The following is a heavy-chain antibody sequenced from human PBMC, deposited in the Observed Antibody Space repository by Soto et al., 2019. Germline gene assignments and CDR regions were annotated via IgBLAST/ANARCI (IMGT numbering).Heavy chain of an antibody. Sequence: ETLSLTCTVSGGSSSSTSYYWGWIRQPPGKGLEWVSAISGSGGSTYYADSVKGRFTISRDNSKNTLYLQMNSLRAEATAVYSCAKDWKYDILTGPTGDYFDYWGQGTLVTVSS. CDR3: AKDWKYDILTGPTGDYFDY. CDR2: ISGSGGST. J-gene: IGHJ4*02. V-gene: IGHV3-23*01. D-gene: IGHD3-9*01. CDR1: GGSSSSTSYY.